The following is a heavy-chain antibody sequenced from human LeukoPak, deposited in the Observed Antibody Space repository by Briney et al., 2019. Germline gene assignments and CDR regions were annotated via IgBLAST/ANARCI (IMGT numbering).Heavy chain of an antibody. Sequence: QPGGSLRLSCAASGFTLNSYWMHWVRQAPGKGLVWVSRINSDGSSTSYADSVKGRFTISRDNAKNTLYLQMNSLRAKDTAVYYCARDSYSGYDLATRARGLDYWGQGTLVTVSS. V-gene: IGHV3-74*01. CDR1: GFTLNSYW. D-gene: IGHD5-12*01. CDR3: ARDSYSGYDLATRARGLDY. J-gene: IGHJ4*02. CDR2: INSDGSST.